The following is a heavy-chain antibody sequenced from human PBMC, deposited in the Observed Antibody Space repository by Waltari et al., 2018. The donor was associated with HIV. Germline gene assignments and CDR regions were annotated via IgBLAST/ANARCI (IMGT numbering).Heavy chain of an antibody. V-gene: IGHV1-2*02. J-gene: IGHJ5*02. CDR1: GYTFTGYY. D-gene: IGHD1-26*01. CDR3: ARAAAGGNWFDP. CDR2: INPNSGGT. Sequence: QVQLVQSGAEVKKPGASVKVSCKASGYTFTGYYMHWVRQAPGQGLECMGWINPNSGGTNCAQRFQGRVTRTRDTSISTAYMERSRLRSDDTAVYYCARAAAGGNWFDPWGQGTLVTVSS.